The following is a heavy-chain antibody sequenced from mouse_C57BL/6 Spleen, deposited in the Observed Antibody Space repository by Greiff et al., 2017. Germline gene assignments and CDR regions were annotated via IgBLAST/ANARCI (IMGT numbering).Heavy chain of an antibody. CDR2: IDPETGGT. CDR3: TRGDGYDGSFAY. D-gene: IGHD2-2*01. CDR1: GYTFTDYE. J-gene: IGHJ3*01. V-gene: IGHV1-15*01. Sequence: QVQLQQSGAELVRPGASVTLSCKASGYTFTDYEMHWVKQTPVHGLEWIGAIDPETGGTASNQKFQGKAILTADKSSSTAYMELRSLTSEDSAVYYCTRGDGYDGSFAYWGQGTLVTVSA.